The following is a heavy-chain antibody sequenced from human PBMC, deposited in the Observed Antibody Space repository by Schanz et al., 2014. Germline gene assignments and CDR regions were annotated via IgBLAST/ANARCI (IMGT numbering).Heavy chain of an antibody. J-gene: IGHJ5*02. D-gene: IGHD5-18*01. CDR1: GFTFDNYA. Sequence: EVQLVESGGGLVQPGRSLRLSCAASGFTFDNYAMHWVRQAPGKGLEWVSSISWNSGSVAYADSVKGRFTISRDDAKNSVYLQMNTLRAEDTAIYFCARDVYRSGRPFDLWGQGTLVTVSS. CDR2: ISWNSGSV. V-gene: IGHV3-9*01. CDR3: ARDVYRSGRPFDL.